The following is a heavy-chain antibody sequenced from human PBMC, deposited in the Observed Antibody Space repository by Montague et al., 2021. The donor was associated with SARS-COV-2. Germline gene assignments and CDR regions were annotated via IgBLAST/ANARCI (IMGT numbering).Heavy chain of an antibody. CDR2: ISYTGST. J-gene: IGHJ2*01. D-gene: IGHD4-23*01. CDR3: ARHVDPCGGNCRIWYFDL. Sequence: SETLSLTCTVSGGSISSNLFYWGWIRQTPGKALEWIGDISYTGSTYYXXXLKSRVTVAVDTSTNQFSLRLSSLTAADTAMYYCARHVDPCGGNCRIWYFDLWGRGSLVTVSS. CDR1: GGSISSNLFY. V-gene: IGHV4-39*01.